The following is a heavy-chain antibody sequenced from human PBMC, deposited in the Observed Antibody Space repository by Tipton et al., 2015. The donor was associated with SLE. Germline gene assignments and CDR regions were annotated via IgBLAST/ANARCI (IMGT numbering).Heavy chain of an antibody. CDR1: GFTFSSYA. J-gene: IGHJ4*02. D-gene: IGHD4-17*01. CDR2: ISGSGGST. Sequence: SLRLSCAASGFTFSSYAMSWVRQAPGKGLEWVSAISGSGGSTYYADSVKGRFTISRYNSKNTLYLQRNSLRAEDTAVYYCAKGGLTETVNVDFWGLGALVTVSS. V-gene: IGHV3-23*01. CDR3: AKGGLTETVNVDF.